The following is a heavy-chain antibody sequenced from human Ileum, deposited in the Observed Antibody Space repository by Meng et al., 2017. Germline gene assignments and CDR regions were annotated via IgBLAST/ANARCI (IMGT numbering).Heavy chain of an antibody. CDR1: GGSIGSAAYY. D-gene: IGHD2-2*01. CDR2: IHYTGST. J-gene: IGHJ4*02. Sequence: QVQLQEAGPGRGKDSQNLSRTCTVSGGSIGSAAYYWTWIRQHPAKGLEWIGYIHYTGSTSYNPSLESRTSTSIDTSNNQFSLKVTSVTAADTAVYYCARGVSAAGLFDNWGPGTLVTVSS. CDR3: ARGVSAAGLFDN. V-gene: IGHV4-31*03.